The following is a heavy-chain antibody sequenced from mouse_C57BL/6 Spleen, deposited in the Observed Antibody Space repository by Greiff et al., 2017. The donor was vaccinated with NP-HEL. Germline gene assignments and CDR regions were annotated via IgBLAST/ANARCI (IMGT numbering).Heavy chain of an antibody. D-gene: IGHD1-1*01. V-gene: IGHV1-80*01. J-gene: IGHJ1*03. CDR2: IYPGDGDT. Sequence: QVHVKQSGAELVKPGASVKISCKASGYAFSSYWMNWVKQRPGKGLEWIGQIYPGDGDTNYNGKFKGKATLTADKSSSTAYMQLSSLTSEDSAVYFCARGEDTTSDVSGTGTTVTVSS. CDR1: GYAFSSYW. CDR3: ARGEDTTSDV.